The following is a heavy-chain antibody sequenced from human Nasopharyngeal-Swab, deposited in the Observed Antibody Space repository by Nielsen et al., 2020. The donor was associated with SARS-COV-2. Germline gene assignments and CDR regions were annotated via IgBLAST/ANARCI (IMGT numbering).Heavy chain of an antibody. Sequence: GESLKISCKGSGYSFTSYWISWVRQMPGKGLEWMGRIDPSDSYTNYSPSFQGHVTISADKSISTAYLQWSSLKASDTAMYYCASPVDYGGNWYYYYGMDVWGQGTTVTVSS. CDR2: IDPSDSYT. D-gene: IGHD4-23*01. V-gene: IGHV5-10-1*01. CDR1: GYSFTSYW. CDR3: ASPVDYGGNWYYYYGMDV. J-gene: IGHJ6*02.